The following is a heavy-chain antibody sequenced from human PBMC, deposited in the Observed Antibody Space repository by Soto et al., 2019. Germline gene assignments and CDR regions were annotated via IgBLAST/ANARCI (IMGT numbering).Heavy chain of an antibody. J-gene: IGHJ5*02. CDR1: GFTFSTYA. CDR2: IIGSGDST. D-gene: IGHD6-19*01. Sequence: EVQLLESGGGLVQPGGSLRLSCAASGFTFSTYAMSWVGQAPGRGLEWVSTIIGSGDSTYYADSVKGRFTISRDNSKNTGYLQMHSLRARDTAGYHRATARRSGGNFGPGCQGTLVTVTS. V-gene: IGHV3-23*01. CDR3: ATARRSGGNFGP.